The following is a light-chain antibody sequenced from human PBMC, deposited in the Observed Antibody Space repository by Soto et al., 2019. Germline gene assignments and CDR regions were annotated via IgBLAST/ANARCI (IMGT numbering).Light chain of an antibody. V-gene: IGKV3-15*01. J-gene: IGKJ4*01. CDR2: GAS. CDR3: QQYNNWPLT. CDR1: QSVSSN. Sequence: EIVMTQSTATLSVSPGERATLSCRASQSVSSNLAWYQQKPGQAPRLLIYGASTRATGIPARVSGSGSGTEFTLTVSSLQSEDFAFYYCQQYNNWPLTFGGGTKVAIK.